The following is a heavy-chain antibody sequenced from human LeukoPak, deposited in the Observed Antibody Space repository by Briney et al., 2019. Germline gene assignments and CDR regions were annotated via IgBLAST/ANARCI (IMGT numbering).Heavy chain of an antibody. J-gene: IGHJ3*02. CDR3: AREDIVVVVAATNAFDI. CDR2: IIPIFGTA. Sequence: ASVKVSCKASGGTFSSYAISWVRQAPGQGLEWMGGIIPIFGTANYAQKFQGRVTITADESTSTAYMELSSLRSEDTAVYYCAREDIVVVVAATNAFDIWGQGTMVTVSS. CDR1: GGTFSSYA. V-gene: IGHV1-69*13. D-gene: IGHD2-15*01.